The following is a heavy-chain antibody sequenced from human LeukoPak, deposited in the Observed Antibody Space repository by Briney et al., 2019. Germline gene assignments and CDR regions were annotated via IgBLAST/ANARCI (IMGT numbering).Heavy chain of an antibody. CDR3: ARGHYDVLAASYKWTPEY. Sequence: GGSLRLSCAASGFTFNTFNMNWVSQAPGKGLEWVSSITSGGDYIYYADSVKGRFTTSRDNAKNSLSLQLNSLRVEDTAVYYCARGHYDVLAASYKWTPEYWGQGTLVTVSS. CDR2: ITSGGDYI. J-gene: IGHJ4*02. CDR1: GFTFNTFN. D-gene: IGHD3-9*01. V-gene: IGHV3-21*01.